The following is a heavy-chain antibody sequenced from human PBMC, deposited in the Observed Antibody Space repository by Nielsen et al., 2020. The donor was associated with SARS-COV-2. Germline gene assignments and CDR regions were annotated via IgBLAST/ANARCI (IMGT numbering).Heavy chain of an antibody. V-gene: IGHV4-31*03. CDR3: ARLSHAAGCFDT. Sequence: SETLSLTCTVSGGSISSGGYYWSWIRQHPGKGLEWIGYIYYSGSTYYNPSLKSRVTISVDTSENQMSLKLSSVTAADTAVYYCARLSHAAGCFDTWGQGTLVTVSS. D-gene: IGHD6-25*01. J-gene: IGHJ5*02. CDR2: IYYSGST. CDR1: GGSISSGGYY.